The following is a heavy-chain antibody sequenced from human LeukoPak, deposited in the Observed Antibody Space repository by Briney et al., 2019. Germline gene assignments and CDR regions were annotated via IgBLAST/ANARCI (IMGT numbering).Heavy chain of an antibody. CDR3: ATIGASFFDD. J-gene: IGHJ4*02. Sequence: ASVKVSCKASGYTFTNYAINWVRQAPGQGLEWMGWINTGTGNPTYAQGFTGRFVFSLDTSVSTTYLQINSLKAEDTAVYYCATIGASFFDDWGQGSLVTVSS. D-gene: IGHD3-10*01. CDR2: INTGTGNP. V-gene: IGHV7-4-1*02. CDR1: GYTFTNYA.